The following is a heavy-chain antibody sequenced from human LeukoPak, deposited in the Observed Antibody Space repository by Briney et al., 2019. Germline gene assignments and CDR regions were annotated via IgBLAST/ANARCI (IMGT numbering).Heavy chain of an antibody. CDR2: IIPIFGTA. D-gene: IGHD3-10*01. V-gene: IGHV1-69*01. CDR3: ARDKSEYYGSGTQDAFDI. Sequence: ASVKVSCKASGGTFSSYAISWVRQAPGQGLEWMGGIIPIFGTANYAQKFQGSVTITADESTSTAYMELSSLRSEDTAVYYCARDKSEYYGSGTQDAFDIWGQGTMVTVSS. J-gene: IGHJ3*02. CDR1: GGTFSSYA.